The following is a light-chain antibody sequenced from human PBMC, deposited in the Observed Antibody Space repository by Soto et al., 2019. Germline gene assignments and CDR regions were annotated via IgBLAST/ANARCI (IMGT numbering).Light chain of an antibody. CDR3: QQYNNWPPYT. CDR1: QSVGSD. J-gene: IGKJ2*01. V-gene: IGKV3-15*01. CDR2: GAS. Sequence: EIVMTQSPATLSVSPGERATLSCRASQSVGSDLAWYQQRPGQAPRLVIFGASTRATGIPARFSGSGSGTEFTLPLSSLQSEDLAVYYCQQYNNWPPYTFGQGTKLEMK.